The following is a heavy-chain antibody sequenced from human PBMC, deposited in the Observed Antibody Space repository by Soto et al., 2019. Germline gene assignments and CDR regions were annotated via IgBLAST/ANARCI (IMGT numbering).Heavy chain of an antibody. CDR3: ARAFEGVVVTAIPADY. V-gene: IGHV3-30*19. CDR1: GFTFRSYV. CDR2: TSYDGSDK. J-gene: IGHJ4*02. Sequence: QVQLVESGGGVVQPGTSLRVSCVGSGFTFRSYVMHWVRQAPGKGLEWVALTSYDGSDKYYDDSVRGRFTISRDNSRNTLYLQMNSLRAEDTAVYYCARAFEGVVVTAIPADYWGQGTLITVSS. D-gene: IGHD2-21*02.